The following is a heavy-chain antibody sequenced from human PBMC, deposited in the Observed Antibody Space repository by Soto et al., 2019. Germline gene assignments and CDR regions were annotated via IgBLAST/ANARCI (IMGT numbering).Heavy chain of an antibody. J-gene: IGHJ6*02. V-gene: IGHV1-18*01. CDR3: ARDGYCSNSVCSYYYGMDV. D-gene: IGHD2-8*01. CDR1: GYTFTIYG. Sequence: ASLKVYCKASGYTFTIYGISWVRQAPGQGLEWMGWISAYNGNTNYAQKLQGRVTMTTDTSTSTAYMELRSLRSDDTAVYYCARDGYCSNSVCSYYYGMDVWGQGTTVPVSS. CDR2: ISAYNGNT.